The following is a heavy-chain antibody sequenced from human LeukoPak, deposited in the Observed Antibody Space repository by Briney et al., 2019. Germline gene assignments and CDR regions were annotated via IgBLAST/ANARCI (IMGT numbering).Heavy chain of an antibody. CDR1: GFTFSSYG. D-gene: IGHD1-1*01. CDR3: AKDAVHSPYYFDY. CDR2: ISYDGSNK. J-gene: IGHJ4*02. V-gene: IGHV3-30*18. Sequence: GGSLRLSCAASGFTFSSYGMPWVRQAPGKGLEWVAVISYDGSNKYYADSVKGRFTISRDNSKNTLYLQMNSLRAEDTAVYYCAKDAVHSPYYFDYWGQGTLVTVSS.